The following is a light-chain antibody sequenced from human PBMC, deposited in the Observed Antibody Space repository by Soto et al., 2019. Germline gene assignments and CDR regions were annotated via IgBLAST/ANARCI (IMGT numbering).Light chain of an antibody. CDR3: QQYVTSSPRT. Sequence: EIVLTHAPGTLSFSPGERATLSCRAVQSVSSSYLAWYQQKPGQAPRLLIYGASRRATGIPDRFSGSGSGTDFTLTINRLEPEDFAVYYCQQYVTSSPRTFGQGTKVDIK. CDR2: GAS. V-gene: IGKV3-20*01. CDR1: QSVSSSY. J-gene: IGKJ1*01.